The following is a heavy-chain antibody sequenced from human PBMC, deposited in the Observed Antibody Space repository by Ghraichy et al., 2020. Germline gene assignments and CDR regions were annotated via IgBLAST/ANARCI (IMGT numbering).Heavy chain of an antibody. Sequence: SQTLSLTCTVSGGSISSYYWSWIRQPPGKGLEWIGYIYYSGSTNYNPSLKSRVTISVDTSKNQFSLKLSSVTAADTAVYYCARERGMDYSNYNWFDPWGQGTLVTVSS. CDR3: ARERGMDYSNYNWFDP. D-gene: IGHD4-11*01. V-gene: IGHV4-59*01. CDR1: GGSISSYY. J-gene: IGHJ5*02. CDR2: IYYSGST.